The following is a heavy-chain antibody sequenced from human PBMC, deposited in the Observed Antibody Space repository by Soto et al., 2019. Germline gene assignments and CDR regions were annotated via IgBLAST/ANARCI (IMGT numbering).Heavy chain of an antibody. J-gene: IGHJ5*02. CDR2: INLSGNT. CDR1: GESFSGYH. D-gene: IGHD3-10*01. V-gene: IGHV4-34*01. CDR3: ARVLVNYGGITGPYKWFDP. Sequence: PSETLSLTCAVFGESFSGYHWTWIRQSTGKGLEWIGEINLSGNTNYNPSLKSRVTISIDTPKKQFSLKLTSVTAADTAIYYCARVLVNYGGITGPYKWFDPWGQGNLVTVSS.